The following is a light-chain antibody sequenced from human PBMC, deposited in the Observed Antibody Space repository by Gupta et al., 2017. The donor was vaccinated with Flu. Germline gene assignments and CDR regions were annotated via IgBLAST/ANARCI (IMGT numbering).Light chain of an antibody. CDR2: GVD. Sequence: GSSSDVGRYSYVSRYQQHPGRATKLISFGVDKRPSGFPDRFSASKSSNTASLTVSGLQAEDEAHYYCSTWADGPVLFGGGTRLTVL. J-gene: IGLJ2*01. CDR1: SSDVGRYSY. CDR3: STWADGPVL. V-gene: IGLV2-8*01.